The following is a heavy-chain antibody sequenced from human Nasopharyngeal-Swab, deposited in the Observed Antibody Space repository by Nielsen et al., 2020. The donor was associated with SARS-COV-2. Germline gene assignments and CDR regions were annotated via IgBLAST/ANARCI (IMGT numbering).Heavy chain of an antibody. J-gene: IGHJ6*03. CDR3: ARLTTVVTFGRYYYYMDV. V-gene: IGHV3-33*01. D-gene: IGHD4-23*01. CDR2: IWYDGSNK. CDR1: GFTFSSYG. Sequence: GGSLRLSCAASGFTFSSYGMHWVRQAPGKGLEGVAVIWYDGSNKYYADSVKGRFTISRDNSKNTLYLQMNSLRAEDTAVYYCARLTTVVTFGRYYYYMDVWGKGTTVTVSS.